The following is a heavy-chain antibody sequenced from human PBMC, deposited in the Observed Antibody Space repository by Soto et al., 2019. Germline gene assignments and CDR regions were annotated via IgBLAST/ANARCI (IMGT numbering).Heavy chain of an antibody. D-gene: IGHD3-16*02. CDR3: AKALGELSPESYDY. J-gene: IGHJ4*02. Sequence: QVQLVESGGGVVQPGTSLRLSCAASGFTFSSYGMDWVRQAPGDGLEWVAIVSYDGSNKFYGDSVKGRFTISRDDSSNTVYLQMNGLRPEDTAVYYCAKALGELSPESYDYWGQGTLVTVSS. V-gene: IGHV3-30*18. CDR1: GFTFSSYG. CDR2: VSYDGSNK.